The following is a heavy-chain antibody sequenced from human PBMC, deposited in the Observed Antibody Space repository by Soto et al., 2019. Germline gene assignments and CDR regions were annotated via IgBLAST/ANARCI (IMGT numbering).Heavy chain of an antibody. CDR1: GFTFSSYA. J-gene: IGHJ4*02. V-gene: IGHV3-23*01. CDR3: AKDPHS. CDR2: VSGSGYST. Sequence: EVQLLESGGGLVQPGGSLRLPGTASGFTFSSYAMSWVGQAPGKGLEWVSGVSGSGYSTYYADSVEGRFTISRDNSKNTLYLQMNSLRAEDTAVYYCAKDPHSWGQGTLVTVSS.